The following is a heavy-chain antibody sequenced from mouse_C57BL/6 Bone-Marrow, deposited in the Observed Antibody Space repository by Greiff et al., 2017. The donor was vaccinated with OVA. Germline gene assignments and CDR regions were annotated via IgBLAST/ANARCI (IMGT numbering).Heavy chain of an antibody. CDR1: GYTFTSYW. CDR3: ARGTTVVAPYYFDY. D-gene: IGHD1-1*01. V-gene: IGHV1-64*01. Sequence: QVQLQQPGAELVKPGASVKLSCKASGYTFTSYWMHWVKQRPGQGLEWIGMIHPNSGSTNYNEKFKSKATLTVDKSSSTAYMQLSSLTSEDSAVYYCARGTTVVAPYYFDYWGQGTTLTVSS. CDR2: IHPNSGST. J-gene: IGHJ2*01.